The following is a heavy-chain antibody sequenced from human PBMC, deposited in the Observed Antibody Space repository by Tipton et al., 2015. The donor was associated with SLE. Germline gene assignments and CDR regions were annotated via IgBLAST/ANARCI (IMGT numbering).Heavy chain of an antibody. CDR3: ASEGPRSYWYFDL. J-gene: IGHJ2*01. V-gene: IGHV4-59*08. CDR2: IYSSGNT. Sequence: TLSLTCTVSGGSISSHYCNWIRQPPGKGLEWIGYIYSSGNTNYNPSLKSRVTISVDTSKNQFSLKLGSVTAADTAVYYRASEGPRSYWYFDLWGRGTLVTVSS. CDR1: GGSISSHY. D-gene: IGHD1-14*01.